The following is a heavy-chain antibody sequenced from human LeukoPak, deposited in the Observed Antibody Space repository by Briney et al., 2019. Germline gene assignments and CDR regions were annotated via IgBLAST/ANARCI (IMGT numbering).Heavy chain of an antibody. CDR1: GGTFSSYA. D-gene: IGHD3-10*01. V-gene: IGHV1-69*05. CDR2: IIPIFGTE. CDR3: VMYYYGSGPAGGFDY. J-gene: IGHJ4*02. Sequence: SVKVSCKASGGTFSSYAISWVRQAPGQGLEWMGRIIPIFGTENYAHKFHGRVTITTDESTSTAYMELSSLRYEDTAVYYCVMYYYGSGPAGGFDYWGQGTLVTVSS.